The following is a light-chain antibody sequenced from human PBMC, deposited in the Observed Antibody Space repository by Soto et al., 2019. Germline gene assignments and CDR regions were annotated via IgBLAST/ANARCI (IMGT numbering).Light chain of an antibody. CDR3: SAYGGSNNFVV. J-gene: IGLJ2*01. CDR2: DVT. Sequence: QSVLTQPASVSGSPGQSITISCTGTSSDIGSYNYVSWYQQHPGQAPKLMIYDVTNRPSGVSNRFSGSKSGSTASLTVSRLQAEDEAHYYCSAYGGSNNFVVFGGGTKVTV. V-gene: IGLV2-14*03. CDR1: SSDIGSYNY.